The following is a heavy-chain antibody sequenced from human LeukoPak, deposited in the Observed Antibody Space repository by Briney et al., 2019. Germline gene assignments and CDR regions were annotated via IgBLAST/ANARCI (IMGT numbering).Heavy chain of an antibody. Sequence: KSSETLSLTCTVSGGSISSYYWSWIRQPAGKGLEWIGRIYTSGSTNYNPSLKSRVTMSVDTSKNQFSLKLSSVTAADTAVYYCARAGSGSYYNLYYYYYMDVWGKGTTVTISS. CDR2: IYTSGST. V-gene: IGHV4-4*07. D-gene: IGHD3-10*01. CDR3: ARAGSGSYYNLYYYYYMDV. J-gene: IGHJ6*03. CDR1: GGSISSYY.